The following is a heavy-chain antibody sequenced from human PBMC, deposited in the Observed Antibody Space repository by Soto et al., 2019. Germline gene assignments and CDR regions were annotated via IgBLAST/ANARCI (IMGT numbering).Heavy chain of an antibody. Sequence: EVLLLESGGALVPPGGSLRLSCAASGFTFRNYVMSWVRQAPGKGLEWVSGITAAGGGTDYADSVKGRFTISRDNSKNTLYLQMNSLRVEDTAIYYCAKAGANSSIWHSHWFDPWGQGTLGTVSS. CDR3: AKAGANSSIWHSHWFDP. J-gene: IGHJ5*02. V-gene: IGHV3-23*01. CDR1: GFTFRNYV. D-gene: IGHD6-13*01. CDR2: ITAAGGGT.